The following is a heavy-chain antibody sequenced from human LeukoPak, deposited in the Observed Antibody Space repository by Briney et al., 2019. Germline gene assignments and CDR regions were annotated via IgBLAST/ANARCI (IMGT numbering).Heavy chain of an antibody. D-gene: IGHD6-19*01. CDR3: ARHGAGYSSGGFDY. CDR2: ISYTGSL. V-gene: IGHV4-59*08. CDR1: GASISTYS. Sequence: SETLSLTCTVSGASISTYSWTWIRQPPGKELEWIGYISYTGSLNYNPSLKSRVTISVDTSKNQFSLKLSSVTAADTAVYYCARHGAGYSSGGFDYWGQGTLVTVSS. J-gene: IGHJ4*02.